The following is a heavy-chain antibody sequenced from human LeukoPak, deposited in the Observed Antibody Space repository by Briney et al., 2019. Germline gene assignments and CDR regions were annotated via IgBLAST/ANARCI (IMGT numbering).Heavy chain of an antibody. J-gene: IGHJ5*02. V-gene: IGHV4-39*01. CDR3: ARHESGIYRNWFDP. CDR2: IYYSGST. CDR1: GGSISSSSYY. Sequence: SETLSLTCTVSGGSISSSSYYWGWIRQPPGKGLEWIGSIYYSGSTYYNPSLKSRVTISVGTSKNQFSLKLSSVTAADTAVYYCARHESGIYRNWFDPWGQGTLVTVSS. D-gene: IGHD3-3*01.